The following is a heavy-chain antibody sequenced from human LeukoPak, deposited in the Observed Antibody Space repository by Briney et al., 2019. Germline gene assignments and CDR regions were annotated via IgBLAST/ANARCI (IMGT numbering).Heavy chain of an antibody. CDR1: GDSVSSNSAA. Sequence: SQTFSLTCAISGDSVSSNSAAWNWIRQSPSRGLEWLGRTYYRSKWYNDYAVSVKSRITINPDTSKNQFSLQLNSVTPEDTAVYYCAKDQSRGYDYVWGSYDYWGQGTLVTVSS. V-gene: IGHV6-1*01. CDR2: TYYRSKWYN. J-gene: IGHJ4*02. CDR3: AKDQSRGYDYVWGSYDY. D-gene: IGHD3-16*01.